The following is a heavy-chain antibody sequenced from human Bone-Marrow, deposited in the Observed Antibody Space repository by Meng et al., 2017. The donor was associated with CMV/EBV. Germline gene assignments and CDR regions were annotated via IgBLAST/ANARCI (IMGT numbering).Heavy chain of an antibody. Sequence: ASVKVSCKASGYTFTSYDINWVRQATGQGLEWMGWMNPNSGNTGYAQKFQGRVTITRSTSISTAYMELSSLRSEDTAVYYCARDYSNYVFDYYHGMDVWGQGTTVTVSS. D-gene: IGHD4-11*01. CDR3: ARDYSNYVFDYYHGMDV. J-gene: IGHJ6*02. V-gene: IGHV1-8*03. CDR1: GYTFTSYD. CDR2: MNPNSGNT.